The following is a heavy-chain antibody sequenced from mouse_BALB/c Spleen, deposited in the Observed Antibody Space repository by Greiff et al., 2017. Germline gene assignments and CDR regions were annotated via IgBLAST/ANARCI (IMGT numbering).Heavy chain of an antibody. CDR3: ARRTADV. V-gene: IGHV5-12-2*01. CDR1: GFTFSSYT. CDR2: ISNGGGST. Sequence: EVKLEESGGGLVQPGGSLKLSCAASGFTFSSYTMSWVRQTPEKRLEWVAYISNGGGSTYYPDTVKGRFTISRDNAKNTLYLQMSSLKSEDTAMYYCARRTADVWGAGTTVTVSS. D-gene: IGHD1-2*01. J-gene: IGHJ1*01.